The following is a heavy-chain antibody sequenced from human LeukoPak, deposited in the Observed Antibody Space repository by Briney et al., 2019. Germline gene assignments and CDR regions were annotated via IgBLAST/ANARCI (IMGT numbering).Heavy chain of an antibody. Sequence: WVRQHPGKGLEWIGYIHYSGSTYDNPSLKSRVTISVDTSKNQFSLKLSSVTAADTAVYYCAREIDRDGFDIWGQGTMVTVSS. D-gene: IGHD2-21*01. CDR2: IHYSGST. J-gene: IGHJ3*02. CDR3: AREIDRDGFDI. V-gene: IGHV4-31*02.